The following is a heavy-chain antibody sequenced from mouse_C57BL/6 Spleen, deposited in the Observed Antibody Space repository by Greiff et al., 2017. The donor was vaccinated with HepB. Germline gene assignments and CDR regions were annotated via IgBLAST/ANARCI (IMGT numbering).Heavy chain of an antibody. CDR3: TTDDYDDLLLAMDY. J-gene: IGHJ4*01. Sequence: EVQLQQSGAELVRPGASVKLSCTASGFNIKDDYMHWVKQRPEQGLEWIGWIDPENGDTEYASKFQGKATITADTSSNTAYLQLSSLTSEDTAVYYCTTDDYDDLLLAMDYWGQGTSVTVSS. CDR2: IDPENGDT. D-gene: IGHD2-4*01. V-gene: IGHV14-4*01. CDR1: GFNIKDDY.